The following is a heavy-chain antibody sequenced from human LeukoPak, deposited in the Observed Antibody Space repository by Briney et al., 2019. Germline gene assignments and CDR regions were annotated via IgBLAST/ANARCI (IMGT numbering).Heavy chain of an antibody. V-gene: IGHV1-69*13. CDR1: GGTFSRYA. CDR2: IIPIFGTA. J-gene: IGHJ4*02. D-gene: IGHD6-13*01. CDR3: ARGHSSSWYESWFDY. Sequence: ASVKVSCKASGGTFSRYAISWVRQAPGQGLEWMGGIIPIFGTANYAQKFQGRVTITADESTSTAYMELSSLRSEDTAVYYCARGHSSSWYESWFDYWGQGTLVTVSS.